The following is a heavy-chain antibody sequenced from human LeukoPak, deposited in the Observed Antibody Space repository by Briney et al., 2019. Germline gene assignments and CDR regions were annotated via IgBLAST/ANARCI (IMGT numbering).Heavy chain of an antibody. CDR2: VYSSGST. J-gene: IGHJ4*02. Sequence: SQTLSLTCTVSGDSVSNAFYSWSWIRQSAGQGLEWIGHVYSSGSTKYTPSLESRATMSVDTSKNQFSLNLTSVTAADTAVYYCARYPYGSGSYYNNFDYWGQGTLVSVSS. D-gene: IGHD3-10*01. CDR3: ARYPYGSGSYYNNFDY. V-gene: IGHV4-61*09. CDR1: GDSVSNAFYS.